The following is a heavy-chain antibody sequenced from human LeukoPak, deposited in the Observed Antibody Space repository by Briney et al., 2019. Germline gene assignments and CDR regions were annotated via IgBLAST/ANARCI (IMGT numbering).Heavy chain of an antibody. J-gene: IGHJ4*02. CDR3: ARESVPPYCGGDCCLDY. D-gene: IGHD2-21*02. CDR1: GGTFSSYA. CDR2: IIPIFGTA. Sequence: SVKFSCKASGGTFSSYAISWLRQAPGQGLEWMGRIIPIFGTANYAQKFQGRVTITTDESTSTAYMELSSLRSEDTAVYYCARESVPPYCGGDCCLDYWGQGTLVTVSS. V-gene: IGHV1-69*05.